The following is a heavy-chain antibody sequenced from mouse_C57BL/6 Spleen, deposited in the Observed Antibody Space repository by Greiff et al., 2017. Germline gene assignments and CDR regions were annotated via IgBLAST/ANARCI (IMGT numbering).Heavy chain of an antibody. J-gene: IGHJ1*03. D-gene: IGHD1-1*01. CDR2: IYPGDGDT. Sequence: VKLVESGAELVKPGASVKISCKASGYAFSSYWMNWVKQRPGKGLEWIGQIYPGDGDTNYNGKFKGKATLTADKSSSTAYMQLSSLTSEDSAVYFCARGTTVVARYFDVWGTGTTVTVSS. V-gene: IGHV1-80*01. CDR1: GYAFSSYW. CDR3: ARGTTVVARYFDV.